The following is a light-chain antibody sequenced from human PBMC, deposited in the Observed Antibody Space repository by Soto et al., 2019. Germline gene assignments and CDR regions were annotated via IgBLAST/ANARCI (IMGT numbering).Light chain of an antibody. J-gene: IGKJ1*01. V-gene: IGKV3-15*01. CDR1: QSVSNN. CDR3: QQFNDWRT. CDR2: GAS. Sequence: EIVMTQSPATLSVSPGERATLSCRAGQSVSNNLAWYQKKPGQAPRLLIYGASTRAPGIPARFSGSGSGTEFTLTIRSLQSEDFAVYYCQQFNDWRTFGQGSRVEIK.